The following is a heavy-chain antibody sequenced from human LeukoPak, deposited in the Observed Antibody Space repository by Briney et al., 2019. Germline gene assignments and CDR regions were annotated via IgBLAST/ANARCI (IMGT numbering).Heavy chain of an antibody. CDR1: GFIFSSYS. J-gene: IGHJ5*02. CDR3: ARARYSSSPFDP. V-gene: IGHV3-21*01. Sequence: PGGSLRLSCAASGFIFSSYSTNWVRQAPGKGLEWVSFISSSSSYIYYADSVKGRFTISRDNAKNSLYLQMNSLRAEDTAVYYCARARYSSSPFDPWGQGTLVTVSS. D-gene: IGHD6-13*01. CDR2: ISSSSSYI.